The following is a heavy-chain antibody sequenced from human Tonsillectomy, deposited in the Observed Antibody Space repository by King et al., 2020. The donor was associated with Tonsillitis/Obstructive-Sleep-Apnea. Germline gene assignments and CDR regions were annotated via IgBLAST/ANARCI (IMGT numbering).Heavy chain of an antibody. D-gene: IGHD4-17*01. V-gene: IGHV4-4*02. Sequence: QLQESGPGLVKPSGTLSLTCAVSGGSISSNNWWSWVRQPPGKGLEWIGEIYHSGSTNYNPSLKSRVTISVDKSQNQFSRKLSSVTAADTAVYYCAKYYGDYAPYSDYWGQGTLVTVSS. CDR3: AKYYGDYAPYSDY. CDR1: GGSISSNNW. CDR2: IYHSGST. J-gene: IGHJ4*02.